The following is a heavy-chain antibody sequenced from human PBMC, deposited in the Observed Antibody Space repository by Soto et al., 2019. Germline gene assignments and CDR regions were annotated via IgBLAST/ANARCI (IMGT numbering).Heavy chain of an antibody. Sequence: QVQLVESGGGVVQPGRSLRLSCAASGFTFSSYGMHWVRQAPGKGLEWVAIISYDGSNKDYADSVKGRFSISRDNSKNTLYLQMNSLRAEDTAMYYCAKGSGSYWAHFDCWGQGTLVTVSS. J-gene: IGHJ4*02. CDR2: ISYDGSNK. V-gene: IGHV3-30*18. CDR1: GFTFSSYG. CDR3: AKGSGSYWAHFDC. D-gene: IGHD1-26*01.